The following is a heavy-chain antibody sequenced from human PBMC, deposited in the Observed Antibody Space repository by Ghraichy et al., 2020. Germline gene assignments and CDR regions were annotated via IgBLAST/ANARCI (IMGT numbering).Heavy chain of an antibody. D-gene: IGHD6-19*01. V-gene: IGHV1-18*01. CDR3: ARTVGGKGDSSGWYGNWFDP. CDR2: ISAYNGNT. Sequence: ASVKVSCKASGYTFTSYGISWVRQAPGQGLEWMGWISAYNGNTNYAQKLQGRVTMTTDTSTSTAYMELRSLRSDDTAVYYCARTVGGKGDSSGWYGNWFDPWGQGTLVTVSS. J-gene: IGHJ5*02. CDR1: GYTFTSYG.